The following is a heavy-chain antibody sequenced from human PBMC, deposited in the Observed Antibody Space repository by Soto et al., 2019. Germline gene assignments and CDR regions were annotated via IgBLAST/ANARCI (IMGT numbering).Heavy chain of an antibody. J-gene: IGHJ4*02. D-gene: IGHD6-13*01. CDR1: GFTFSSYG. V-gene: IGHV3-30*18. CDR2: ISYDGSNK. CDR3: AKPRYRGSSSSSLIDY. Sequence: LRLSCAASGFTFSSYGMHWVRQAPGKGLEWVAVISYDGSNKYYADSVKGRFTISRDNSKNTLYLQMNSLRAEDTAVYYCAKPRYRGSSSSSLIDYWGQGTLVTVSS.